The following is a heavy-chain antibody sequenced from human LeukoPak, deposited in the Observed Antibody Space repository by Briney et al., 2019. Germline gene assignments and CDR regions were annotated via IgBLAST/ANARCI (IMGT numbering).Heavy chain of an antibody. D-gene: IGHD3-10*01. CDR1: GGSISSSSYY. V-gene: IGHV4-39*07. CDR3: ARDSPLEPPFGEDYYYYMDV. Sequence: SETLSLTCTVSGGSISSSSYYWGWIRQPPGKGLEWIGSIYYSGSTNYNPSLKSRVTMSVDTSKNQFSLKLSSVTAADTAVYYCARDSPLEPPFGEDYYYYMDVWGKGTTVTISS. J-gene: IGHJ6*03. CDR2: IYYSGST.